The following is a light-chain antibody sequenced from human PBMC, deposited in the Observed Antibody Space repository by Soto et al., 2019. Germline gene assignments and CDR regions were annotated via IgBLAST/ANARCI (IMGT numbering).Light chain of an antibody. V-gene: IGKV3-15*01. CDR3: HQSNDWWT. Sequence: EIVMTQSPATLSVSPGERATLSCRASQSVSNNLAWYQQKPGQAPRLLIYGASTRATGIPARFSGSGSGTVFTLTISSLQSEDFAVYYCHQSNDWWTFGQGTKVEIK. CDR1: QSVSNN. CDR2: GAS. J-gene: IGKJ1*01.